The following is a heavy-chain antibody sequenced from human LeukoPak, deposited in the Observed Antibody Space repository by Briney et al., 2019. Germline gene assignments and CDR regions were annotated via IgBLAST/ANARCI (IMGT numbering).Heavy chain of an antibody. CDR1: GGTFSSYA. Sequence: GATVKVSCRASGGTFSSYAISWVRQAPGQGLEWMGRIIPILGIANYAQKFQGRVTITADKSTSTAYMELSSLRSEDTAVYYCARERYSYGSPFDYWGQGTLVTVSS. CDR2: IIPILGIA. CDR3: ARERYSYGSPFDY. J-gene: IGHJ4*02. V-gene: IGHV1-69*04. D-gene: IGHD5-18*01.